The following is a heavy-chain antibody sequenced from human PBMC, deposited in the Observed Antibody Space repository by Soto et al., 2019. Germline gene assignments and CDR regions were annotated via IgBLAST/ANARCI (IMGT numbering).Heavy chain of an antibody. Sequence: QVQLVESGGGVVQPGRSLRLSCAASGFTFDNYGMHWVRQAPGKGLEWVSGISYDGSYKYYADSVKGRFIISRDNPKNPLYLQMNSLRTEDTAVYYCAKELSHSYGYTRYYFYGMDVWGPGTTVTVSS. CDR1: GFTFDNYG. D-gene: IGHD5-18*01. J-gene: IGHJ6*02. V-gene: IGHV3-30*18. CDR2: ISYDGSYK. CDR3: AKELSHSYGYTRYYFYGMDV.